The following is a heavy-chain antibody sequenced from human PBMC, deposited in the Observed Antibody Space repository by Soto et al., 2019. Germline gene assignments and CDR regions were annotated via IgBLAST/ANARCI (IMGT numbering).Heavy chain of an antibody. V-gene: IGHV4-31*03. CDR3: ARGGDGFDL. CDR2: IYHSGST. Sequence: SETLSLTCSVSGDYLTNVGHYWTWIRQHPGKGLEWIGYIYHSGSTYYSPSLKSRVTISVDTSENQFSLKLTSMTAADTAVYYCARGGDGFDLWGQGKMVTVSS. J-gene: IGHJ3*01. CDR1: GDYLTNVGHY.